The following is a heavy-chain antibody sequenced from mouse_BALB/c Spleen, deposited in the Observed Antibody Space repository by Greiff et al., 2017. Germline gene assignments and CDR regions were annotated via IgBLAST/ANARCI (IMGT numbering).Heavy chain of an antibody. J-gene: IGHJ3*01. V-gene: IGHV5-9-4*01. D-gene: IGHD2-14*01. CDR3: ARGGEVRRDFAY. Sequence: EVKLVESGGGLVKPGGSLKLSCAASGFTFSSYAMSWVRQSPEKRLEWVAEISSGGSYTYYPDTVTGRFTISRDNAKNTLYLEMSSLRSEDTAMYYCARGGEVRRDFAYWGQGTLVTVSA. CDR1: GFTFSSYA. CDR2: ISSGGSYT.